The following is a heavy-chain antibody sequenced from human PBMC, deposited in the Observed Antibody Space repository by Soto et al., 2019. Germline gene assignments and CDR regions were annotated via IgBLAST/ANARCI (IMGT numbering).Heavy chain of an antibody. J-gene: IGHJ4*02. D-gene: IGHD5-18*01. CDR3: ARGHTAMGIDY. CDR2: INHSGST. V-gene: IGHV4-34*01. Sequence: QVQLQQWGAGLLKPSETLSLTCAVYGGSFSGYYWSWIRQPPGKGLEWIGEINHSGSTNYNPSLKSRVTISVDTSKNQFSLKLSSVTAADTAVYYCARGHTAMGIDYWGQGTLVTVSS. CDR1: GGSFSGYY.